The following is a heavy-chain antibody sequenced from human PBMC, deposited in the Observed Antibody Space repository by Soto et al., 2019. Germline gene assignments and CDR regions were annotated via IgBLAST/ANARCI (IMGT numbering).Heavy chain of an antibody. Sequence: ASVKVSCKPSGYSFSNFYVHWVRQAPGQGLEWMGIIDPSSGTTSYTQKFQERVTMTRDTSMSTVYMELSRLRSDDTAVYYCARSELRFLEWLLAINYYYGMDVWGQGTTVTVSS. CDR2: IDPSSGTT. J-gene: IGHJ6*02. D-gene: IGHD3-3*01. V-gene: IGHV1-46*01. CDR3: ARSELRFLEWLLAINYYYGMDV. CDR1: GYSFSNFY.